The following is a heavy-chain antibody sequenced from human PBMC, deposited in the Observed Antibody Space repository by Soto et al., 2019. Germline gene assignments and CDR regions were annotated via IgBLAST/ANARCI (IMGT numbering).Heavy chain of an antibody. Sequence: ASVKVSCKASGYTFTSYAVHWVRQAPGQRLEWMGWINAGNGNTKYSQKFQGRVTITRDTSVSTAYMELSSLRSEDTAVYYCARDSLGTMIVVARDAFDIWGQGTMVTVSS. J-gene: IGHJ3*02. CDR1: GYTFTSYA. CDR2: INAGNGNT. V-gene: IGHV1-3*01. D-gene: IGHD3-22*01. CDR3: ARDSLGTMIVVARDAFDI.